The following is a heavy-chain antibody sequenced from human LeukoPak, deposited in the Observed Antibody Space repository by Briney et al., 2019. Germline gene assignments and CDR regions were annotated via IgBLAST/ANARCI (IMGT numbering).Heavy chain of an antibody. CDR3: ARAVVVARGLMAYFDY. CDR1: GGTFSFYA. J-gene: IGHJ4*02. V-gene: IGHV1-69*04. Sequence: ASVKVSCKASGGTFSFYAINWVRQAPGQGLEWMGMIIPILGMTNYAQTFQGRLTITADSSTSTAYMEVSGLRSEDTAVYYCARAVVVARGLMAYFDYWGQGTLVTVSS. CDR2: IIPILGMT. D-gene: IGHD3-10*01.